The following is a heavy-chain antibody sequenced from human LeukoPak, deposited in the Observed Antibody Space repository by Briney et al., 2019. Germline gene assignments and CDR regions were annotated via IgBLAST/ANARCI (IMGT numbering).Heavy chain of an antibody. J-gene: IGHJ4*02. CDR1: GFTFSSYE. CDR2: ISSNGRAI. CDR3: ARCPRWAHFDY. V-gene: IGHV3-48*03. D-gene: IGHD4-23*01. Sequence: SGGSLRLSCAGSGFTFSSYEMNWVRQAPGKGLEWVSYISSNGRAIYYADSVKGRFTVSRDNAKNSLYLQMNSLRAEDTAVYYCARCPRWAHFDYWGQGTLVTVSS.